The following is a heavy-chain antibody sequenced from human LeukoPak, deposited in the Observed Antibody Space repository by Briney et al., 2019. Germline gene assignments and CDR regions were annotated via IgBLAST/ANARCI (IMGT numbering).Heavy chain of an antibody. CDR2: MDPNSGNT. J-gene: IGHJ4*02. D-gene: IGHD2-15*01. Sequence: ASVKVSCKASGYTFTSYDINWVRQATGQGLEWMGWMDPNSGNTGYAQKFQGRVTITRNTSISTAYMELSSLRSEDTAVYYCARVRRYCSGGSCSYYFDYWGQGTLVTVSS. CDR1: GYTFTSYD. CDR3: ARVRRYCSGGSCSYYFDY. V-gene: IGHV1-8*03.